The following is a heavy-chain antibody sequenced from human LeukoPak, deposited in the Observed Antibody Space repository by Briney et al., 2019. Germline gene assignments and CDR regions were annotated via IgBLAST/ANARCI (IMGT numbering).Heavy chain of an antibody. V-gene: IGHV2-5*02. J-gene: IGHJ5*02. CDR2: IYWDDDK. CDR1: GFSLSTSGVG. CDR3: AHRPTGYVTINWFDP. D-gene: IGHD3-9*01. Sequence: DAGPTLVKPTPTLTLTCTFSGFSLSTSGVGVGWISHPPGKALKWLALIYWDDDKRYSPSLKSRLTITKDTSKNQLVLTMTNMDPVDTATYYCAHRPTGYVTINWFDPWGQGTLVTVSS.